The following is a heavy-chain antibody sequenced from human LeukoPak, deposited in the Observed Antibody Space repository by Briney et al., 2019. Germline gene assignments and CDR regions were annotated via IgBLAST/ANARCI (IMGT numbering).Heavy chain of an antibody. CDR3: VKEVVATIPPF. J-gene: IGHJ4*02. Sequence: GGSLRLSCAASGFILSNSAMTWVRQAPGKGLEWVSGIDTKGTRTYYADSVKGRFTIPRDSSKNTLFLQMNSLRAEDTAVYYCVKEVVATIPPFWGQGTLVTVSS. CDR2: IDTKGTRT. V-gene: IGHV3-23*01. D-gene: IGHD5-12*01. CDR1: GFILSNSA.